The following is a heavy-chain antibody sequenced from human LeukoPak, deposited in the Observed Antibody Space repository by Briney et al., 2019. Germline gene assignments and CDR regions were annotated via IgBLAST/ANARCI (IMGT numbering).Heavy chain of an antibody. CDR1: GFTFSSHS. CDR3: ARDSGLGSYPYYFDF. D-gene: IGHD3-10*01. J-gene: IGHJ4*02. Sequence: PGGSLRLSCAASGFTFSSHSMNWVRQAPGKGLEWVSSISSSSNYIYYADSVKGRFTISRDNAKNSLYLQMNSLRAEDTAVYYCARDSGLGSYPYYFDFWGQGTLVTVSS. CDR2: ISSSSNYI. V-gene: IGHV3-21*01.